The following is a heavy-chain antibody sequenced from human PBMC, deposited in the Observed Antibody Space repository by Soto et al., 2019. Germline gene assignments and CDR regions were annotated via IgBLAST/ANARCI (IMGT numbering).Heavy chain of an antibody. CDR3: ARGITSRLVFYYYYMDV. J-gene: IGHJ6*03. V-gene: IGHV1-2*02. Sequence: QVQLVQSGAEVKKPGAAVKVSCKASGYTFTDYYIHWVRQAPGQGLQWLGWINPTNSGTRYARSFQGRVTVTRDTSNSTAYMELSSLRSDDTAVYYCARGITSRLVFYYYYMDVWGFETTVTVSS. CDR1: GYTFTDYY. CDR2: INPTNSGT.